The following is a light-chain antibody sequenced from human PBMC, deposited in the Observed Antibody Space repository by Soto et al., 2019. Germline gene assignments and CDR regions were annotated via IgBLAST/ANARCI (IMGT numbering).Light chain of an antibody. V-gene: IGKV3-11*01. CDR2: GAS. CDR1: QSVSSN. Sequence: EIVMTQSPATLSVSPGERATLSCRAGQSVSSNLAWYQQKPGQAPRLLIYGASSRATGIPDRFSGSGSGTDFTLTISSLEPEDFAVYYCQQRSNWPITFGQGTRLEIK. CDR3: QQRSNWPIT. J-gene: IGKJ5*01.